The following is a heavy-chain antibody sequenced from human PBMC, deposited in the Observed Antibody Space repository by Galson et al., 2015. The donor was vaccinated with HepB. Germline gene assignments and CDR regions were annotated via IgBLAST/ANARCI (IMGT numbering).Heavy chain of an antibody. D-gene: IGHD6-6*01. CDR3: AGDSEAITSSMFDF. Sequence: SLRLSCAASGFIFRTYALHWVRQAPGGGLEWVAVISFDGTNKYYGDSVRGRFTISRDNFKNTMYLQMNSLGAEDTAVYYCAGDSEAITSSMFDFWGQGTLVTVSS. J-gene: IGHJ4*02. CDR1: GFIFRTYA. V-gene: IGHV3-30*04. CDR2: ISFDGTNK.